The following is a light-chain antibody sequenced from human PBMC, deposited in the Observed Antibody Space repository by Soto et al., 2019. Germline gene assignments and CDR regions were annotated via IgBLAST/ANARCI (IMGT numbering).Light chain of an antibody. J-gene: IGKJ2*03. CDR3: ENYSSSPLYC. CDR1: QSVSSSY. CDR2: GAS. Sequence: EIVLTQSPGTLSLSPGERATLSCRASQSVSSSYLAWYQQKPGQAPRLLIYGASSRATGIPDRFSGSGSGRDFTLTISALESEEIAVYYCENYSSSPLYCFGQGPKLEFK. V-gene: IGKV3-20*01.